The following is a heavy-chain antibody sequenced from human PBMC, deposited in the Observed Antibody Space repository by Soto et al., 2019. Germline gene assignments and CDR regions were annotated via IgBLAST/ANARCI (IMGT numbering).Heavy chain of an antibody. V-gene: IGHV3-23*01. Sequence: GGSLRLSCAASGFTFSSYAMSWVCQARGKGLEWVSAISGSSGSTYYADSVKGRFTISRDNSKNTLYQQMNSLRAEDTAVYYGMVRGVMSLYYYGMDVWGQGTKVTVSS. D-gene: IGHD3-10*01. J-gene: IGHJ6*02. CDR3: MVRGVMSLYYYGMDV. CDR2: ISGSSGST. CDR1: GFTFSSYA.